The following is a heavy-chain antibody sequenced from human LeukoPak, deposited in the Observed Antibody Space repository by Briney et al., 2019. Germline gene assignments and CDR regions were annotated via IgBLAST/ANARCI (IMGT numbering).Heavy chain of an antibody. CDR3: AKELEYFQH. J-gene: IGHJ1*01. V-gene: IGHV3-43*02. CDR1: GFTFSSYS. CDR2: ISGDGGST. Sequence: GGSLRLSCAASGFTFSSYSMNWVCQAPGKGLEWVSLISGDGGSTYYAVSVKGRFTISRDNGKSSLYLQMNSLRPEDTALYYCAKELEYFQHWGQGTLVTVSS.